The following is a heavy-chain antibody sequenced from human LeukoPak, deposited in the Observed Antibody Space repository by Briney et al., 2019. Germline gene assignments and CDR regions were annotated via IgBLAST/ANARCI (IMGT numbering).Heavy chain of an antibody. V-gene: IGHV3-30*18. J-gene: IGHJ4*02. CDR2: ISYDGSNK. CDR1: GFTFSSYG. D-gene: IGHD2-21*02. Sequence: GGSLRLSCAASGFTFSSYGMPWVRQAPGKGLEWVAVISYDGSNKYYADSVKGRFTISRDNSKNTLYLQMNSLRAEDTAVYYCAKEAEDHIVVVTAIFFGFDYWGQGTLVTVSS. CDR3: AKEAEDHIVVVTAIFFGFDY.